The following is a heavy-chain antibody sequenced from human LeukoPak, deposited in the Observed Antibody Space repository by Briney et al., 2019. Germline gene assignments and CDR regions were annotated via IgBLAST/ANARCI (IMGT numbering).Heavy chain of an antibody. CDR1: GGSISSSSYY. Sequence: PSETLSLTCSASGGSISSSSYYWGWIRQPPGKGLEWIGSIYYSGSTNYNTSLKSRVTISVDKSKNQFSLKLSSVTAADTAVYYCARDHYGSGSPNWFDPWGQGTLVTVSS. CDR3: ARDHYGSGSPNWFDP. D-gene: IGHD3-10*01. CDR2: IYYSGST. V-gene: IGHV4-39*07. J-gene: IGHJ5*02.